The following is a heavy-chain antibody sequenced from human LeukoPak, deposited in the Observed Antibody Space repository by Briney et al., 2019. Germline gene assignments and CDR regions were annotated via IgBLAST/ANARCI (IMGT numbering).Heavy chain of an antibody. V-gene: IGHV4-4*02. D-gene: IGHD5-18*01. Sequence: SGTLSLTCDVSGGSITQTNYWTWVRQPPGKGLEWIGEVNLQGGTNYNPSLLRRVAISVDTSANHVSLQMTSVTAADTAVYYCASTSNSALGLPYFDHWGQGSLVTVSS. CDR3: ASTSNSALGLPYFDH. CDR2: VNLQGGT. CDR1: GGSITQTNY. J-gene: IGHJ4*02.